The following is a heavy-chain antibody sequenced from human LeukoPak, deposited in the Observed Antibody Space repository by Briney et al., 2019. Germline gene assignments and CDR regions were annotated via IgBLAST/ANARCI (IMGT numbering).Heavy chain of an antibody. CDR3: AKVHTYYYDSSGYFDY. D-gene: IGHD3-22*01. CDR2: LWYDGSNK. CDR1: GFTFIRYG. Sequence: HPGGELLLSCPGSGFTFIRYGMHWVGKGPGTGLGCVPFLWYDGSNKYYADSVKGRFTISRDNSKNTLYLQMNSLRAEDTAVYYCAKVHTYYYDSSGYFDYWGQGTLVTVSS. J-gene: IGHJ4*02. V-gene: IGHV3-30*02.